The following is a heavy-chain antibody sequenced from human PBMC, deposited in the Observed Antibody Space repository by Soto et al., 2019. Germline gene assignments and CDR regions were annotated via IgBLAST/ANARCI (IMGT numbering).Heavy chain of an antibody. V-gene: IGHV3-21*01. D-gene: IGHD6-6*01. CDR2: ISSSSSYI. CDR3: ARAARGIAARVGMDV. Sequence: EVQLVESGGGLVKPGGSLRLSCAASGFTFSSYSMNWVRQAPGKGLEWVSSISSSSSYIYYADSVKGRFTISRDNAKNSLYLQMNNLRAEDTAVYYCARAARGIAARVGMDVWGQGTTVTVSS. J-gene: IGHJ6*02. CDR1: GFTFSSYS.